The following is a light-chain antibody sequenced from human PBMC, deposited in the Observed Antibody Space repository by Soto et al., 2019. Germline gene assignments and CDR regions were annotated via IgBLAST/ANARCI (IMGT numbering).Light chain of an antibody. J-gene: IGLJ1*01. Sequence: QSALTQPASVSGSAGQSITISCTGTTSFVGTYNFVSWYQQHPGKAPQVLIYDVGARPSGISDRFSGSKSGNTASLTISGLQAEDEADYYCSSYTAFTTYVFGSGTKVTVL. V-gene: IGLV2-14*03. CDR3: SSYTAFTTYV. CDR2: DVG. CDR1: TSFVGTYNF.